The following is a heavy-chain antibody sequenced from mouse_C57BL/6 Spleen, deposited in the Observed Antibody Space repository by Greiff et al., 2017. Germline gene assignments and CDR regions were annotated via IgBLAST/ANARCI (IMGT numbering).Heavy chain of an antibody. CDR1: GFTFSSYG. D-gene: IGHD2-4*01. V-gene: IGHV5-6*01. CDR2: ISSGGSYT. CDR3: ARPVQMDYLYAMDY. Sequence: EVQGVESGGDLVKPGGSLKLSCAASGFTFSSYGMSWVRQTPDKRLEWVATISSGGSYTYYPDSVKGRFTISRDNAKNTLYLQMSSLKAEDTAMYYCARPVQMDYLYAMDYWGQGPSVTVSS. J-gene: IGHJ4*01.